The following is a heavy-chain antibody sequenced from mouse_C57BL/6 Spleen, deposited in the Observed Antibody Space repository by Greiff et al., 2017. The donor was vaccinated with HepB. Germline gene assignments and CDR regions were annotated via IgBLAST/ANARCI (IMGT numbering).Heavy chain of an antibody. CDR3: ARANSWYFDV. CDR2: IEPNSGGT. Sequence: QVQLQQPGAELVKPGASVKLSCKASGYTFTSYWMHWVKQRPGRGLEWIGRIEPNSGGTKYNEKFKSKATLTVDKPSSTAYMQLSSLTSEDSAVYYCARANSWYFDVWGTGTTVTVSS. V-gene: IGHV1-72*01. CDR1: GYTFTSYW. D-gene: IGHD4-1*01. J-gene: IGHJ1*03.